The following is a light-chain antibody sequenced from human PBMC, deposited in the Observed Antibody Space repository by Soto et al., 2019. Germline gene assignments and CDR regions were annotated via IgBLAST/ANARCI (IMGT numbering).Light chain of an antibody. CDR1: QDISNY. V-gene: IGKV1-33*01. J-gene: IGKJ5*01. Sequence: DIQMTQSPPSLSVSVGDRVTITCQASQDISNYLHWFQQKPGKAPQLLIFAVSNLQTGVPSRFSGGGSGTDFALTISSLEPEDIATYYCQQYDSLPLTFGQGTRLEI. CDR3: QQYDSLPLT. CDR2: AVS.